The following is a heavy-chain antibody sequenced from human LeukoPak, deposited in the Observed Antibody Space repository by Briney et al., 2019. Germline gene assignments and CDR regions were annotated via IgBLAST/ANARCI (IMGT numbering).Heavy chain of an antibody. D-gene: IGHD6-13*01. CDR2: IYNSATT. V-gene: IGHV4-59*11. Sequence: SETLSLTCSVSGASIITHSWSWIRQPPGQRLESIGFIYNSATTNYRPSLKSRVTISVDASKNQLSLRLTSVTASDTAVYYCARGGASSHWFGPWARETVLTVSS. CDR1: GASIITHS. J-gene: IGHJ5*02. CDR3: ARGGASSHWFGP.